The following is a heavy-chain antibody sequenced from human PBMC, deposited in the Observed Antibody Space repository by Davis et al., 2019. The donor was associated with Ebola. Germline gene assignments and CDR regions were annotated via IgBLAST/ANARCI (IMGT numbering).Heavy chain of an antibody. CDR1: GYTFTSYG. Sequence: ASVKVSCKASGYTFTSYGITWVRQAPGQGLEWMGIINPSGGSTSYAQKFQGRVTMTRDTSTSTVYMELSSLRSEDTAVYYCARDRAPRMVGPRNHLTDGWFDPWGQGTLVSVSS. V-gene: IGHV1-46*01. CDR3: ARDRAPRMVGPRNHLTDGWFDP. D-gene: IGHD1-14*01. J-gene: IGHJ5*02. CDR2: INPSGGST.